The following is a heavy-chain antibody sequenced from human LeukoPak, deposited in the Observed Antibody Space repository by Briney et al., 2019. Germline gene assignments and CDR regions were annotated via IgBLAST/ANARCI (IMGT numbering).Heavy chain of an antibody. CDR1: GITLSNYA. Sequence: GGSLRLSCAVSGITLSNYAMSWVRQAPGKGLEWVAGISGSGGGTKYADSVKGRFTISRDNSKNTLYLQMDSLRAEDTAVYYCAKYGSSSWYLKDNWFDPWGQGTLVTVSS. D-gene: IGHD6-13*01. V-gene: IGHV3-23*01. J-gene: IGHJ5*02. CDR3: AKYGSSSWYLKDNWFDP. CDR2: ISGSGGGT.